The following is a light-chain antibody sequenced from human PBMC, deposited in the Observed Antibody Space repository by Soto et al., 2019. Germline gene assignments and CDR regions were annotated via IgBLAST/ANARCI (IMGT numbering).Light chain of an antibody. V-gene: IGKV1-33*01. CDR2: DAS. Sequence: DIQMTQSPSSLSASVGDRVTITCQASQDISNYLNWYQQKPGKAPKLLIYDASNLETGVPSRFSGSGSGTDFTFTISSLQPEDSATYYCQQYYDFRTFGQGTKVDIK. J-gene: IGKJ1*01. CDR3: QQYYDFRT. CDR1: QDISNY.